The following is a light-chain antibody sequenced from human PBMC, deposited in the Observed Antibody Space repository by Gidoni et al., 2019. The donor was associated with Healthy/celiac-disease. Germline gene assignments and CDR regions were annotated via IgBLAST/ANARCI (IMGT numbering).Light chain of an antibody. CDR1: SSNIGAGYD. CDR3: QSYDSSLSGSYV. CDR2: GNS. V-gene: IGLV1-40*01. Sequence: QPLLTQPPSVSRAPAQRVTISCTGSSSNIGAGYDVHWYQQLAGTAPKLLIYGNSNRPSGVPDRFYGSKAGTSASLAITGLQAEDEADYYGQSYDSSLSGSYVFGTGTKVTVL. J-gene: IGLJ1*01.